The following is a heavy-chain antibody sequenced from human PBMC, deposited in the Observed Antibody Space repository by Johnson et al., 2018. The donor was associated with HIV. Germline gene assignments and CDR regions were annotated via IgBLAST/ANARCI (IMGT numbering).Heavy chain of an antibody. Sequence: QVQLVESGGGVVQPGGSLRLSCAASGFTFSSYGMHWVRQAPGKGLEWVAFILYDGSNQFYADSVKGRFTISRDNSKSTLYLQMNSLRAEDTAVYYCANDFWSGSGIWGQGTMVTVSS. CDR1: GFTFSSYG. V-gene: IGHV3-30*02. CDR3: ANDFWSGSGI. CDR2: ILYDGSNQ. D-gene: IGHD3-3*01. J-gene: IGHJ3*02.